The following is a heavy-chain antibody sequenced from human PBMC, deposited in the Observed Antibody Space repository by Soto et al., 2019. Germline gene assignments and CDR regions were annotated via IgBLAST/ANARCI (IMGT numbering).Heavy chain of an antibody. CDR2: FDPEDGET. V-gene: IGHV1-24*01. D-gene: IGHD3-10*01. CDR1: GYTLTELS. J-gene: IGHJ6*03. CDR3: ATQSHLWFAARYYYMDV. Sequence: ASVKVSCKVSGYTLTELSMHWVRQAPGKGLEWMGGFDPEDGETIYAQKFQGRVTMTEDTSTDTAYMELSSLRSEDTAVYYCATQSHLWFAARYYYMDVWGKGTTVTVSS.